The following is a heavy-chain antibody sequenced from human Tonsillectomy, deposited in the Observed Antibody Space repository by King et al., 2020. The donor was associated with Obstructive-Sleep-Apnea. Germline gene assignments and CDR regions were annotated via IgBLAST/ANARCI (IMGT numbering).Heavy chain of an antibody. D-gene: IGHD3-22*01. J-gene: IGHJ4*02. CDR3: ARGGYYDSSGGYFDY. Sequence: VQLQQWGAGLLKPSETLSLTCAVYGGSFSGYYWSWIRQPPGEGLEWIGEINHSGSTNYNPSLKSRVTISVDTSKNQFSLKLSSVTAADTAVYYCARGGYYDSSGGYFDYWGQGTLVTVSS. CDR2: INHSGST. CDR1: GGSFSGYY. V-gene: IGHV4-34*01.